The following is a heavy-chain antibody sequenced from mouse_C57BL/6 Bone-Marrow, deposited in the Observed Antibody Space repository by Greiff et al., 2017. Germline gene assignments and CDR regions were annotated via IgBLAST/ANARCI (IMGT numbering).Heavy chain of an antibody. J-gene: IGHJ4*01. V-gene: IGHV1-26*01. CDR3: ARDYYDPPYAMDY. D-gene: IGHD2-4*01. Sequence: EVQLKQSGPELVKPGASVKISCKASGYTFTDYYMNWVKQSHGKSLEWIGDINPNNGGTSYNQKFKGKATLTVDKSSSTAYMELRSLTSEDSAVYYCARDYYDPPYAMDYWGQGTSVTVSS. CDR2: INPNNGGT. CDR1: GYTFTDYY.